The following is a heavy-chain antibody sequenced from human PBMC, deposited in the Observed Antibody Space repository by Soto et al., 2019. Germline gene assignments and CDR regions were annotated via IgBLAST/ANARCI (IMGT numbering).Heavy chain of an antibody. Sequence: GGSLRLSCAASGFTFSSYGMHWVRQAPGKGLEWVAVISYDGSNKYYADSVKGRFTISRDNSKNTLYLQMNSLRAEDTAVYYCAKLTSPTGGYYYYGMDVWGQGTRVTVSS. CDR2: ISYDGSNK. CDR3: AKLTSPTGGYYYYGMDV. CDR1: GFTFSSYG. V-gene: IGHV3-30*18. J-gene: IGHJ6*02. D-gene: IGHD3-10*01.